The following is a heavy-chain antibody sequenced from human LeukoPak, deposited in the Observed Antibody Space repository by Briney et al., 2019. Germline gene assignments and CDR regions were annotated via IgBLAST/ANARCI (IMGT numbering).Heavy chain of an antibody. CDR1: GFTFSSYS. V-gene: IGHV3-21*01. CDR2: ISSSSSYI. Sequence: GGSLRLSCAASGFTFSSYSMNWVRQAPGEGLEWVSSISSSSSYIYYADSVKGRFTISRDNAKNSLYLQMNSLRAEDTAVYYCARDSGEQLVPEHYDYWGQGTLVTVSS. CDR3: ARDSGEQLVPEHYDY. D-gene: IGHD6-6*01. J-gene: IGHJ4*02.